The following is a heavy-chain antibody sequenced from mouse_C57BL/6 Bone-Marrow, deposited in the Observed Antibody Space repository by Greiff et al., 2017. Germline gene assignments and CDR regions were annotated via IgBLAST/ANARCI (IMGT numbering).Heavy chain of an antibody. CDR1: GFTFSSYT. D-gene: IGHD1-1*01. V-gene: IGHV5-9*01. CDR3: ARHGFITTVVDFDY. J-gene: IGHJ2*01. CDR2: ISGGGGNT. Sequence: DVKLVESGGGLVKPGGSLKLSCAASGFTFSSYTMSWVRQTPEKRLEWVATISGGGGNTYYPDSVKGRFTISRDNAKNTLYLQMSSLRSEDTALYYCARHGFITTVVDFDYWGQGTTLTVSS.